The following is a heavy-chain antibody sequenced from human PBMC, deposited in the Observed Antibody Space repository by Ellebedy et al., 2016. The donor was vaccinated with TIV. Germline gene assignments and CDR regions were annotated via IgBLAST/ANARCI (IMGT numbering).Heavy chain of an antibody. CDR2: MNPNSGNT. CDR3: ARGLKAQDFWSGYYHYYYYYMDV. Sequence: ASVKVSXXASGYTFTSYDINWVRQATGQGLEWMGWMNPNSGNTGYAQKFQGRVTMTRNTSISTAYMELSSLRSEDTAVYYCARGLKAQDFWSGYYHYYYYYMDVWGKGTTVTVSS. V-gene: IGHV1-8*01. CDR1: GYTFTSYD. D-gene: IGHD3-3*01. J-gene: IGHJ6*03.